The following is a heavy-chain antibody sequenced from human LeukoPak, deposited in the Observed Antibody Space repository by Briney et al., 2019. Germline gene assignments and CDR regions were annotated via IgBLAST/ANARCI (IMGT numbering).Heavy chain of an antibody. CDR1: GFTFSSHS. D-gene: IGHD5-18*01. Sequence: GGSLRLSCAASGFTFSSHSMNWVRQAPGKGLEWVSYISSSSSTIYYADSVKGRLTISRDNAKNSLYLQMDSLRAEDTAVYYCAREKRGYTYGPAGYYFDYWGQGTLVTVSS. CDR3: AREKRGYTYGPAGYYFDY. J-gene: IGHJ4*02. V-gene: IGHV3-48*01. CDR2: ISSSSSTI.